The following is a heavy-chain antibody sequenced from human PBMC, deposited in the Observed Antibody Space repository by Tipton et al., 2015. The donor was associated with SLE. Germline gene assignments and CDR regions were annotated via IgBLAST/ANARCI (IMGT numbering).Heavy chain of an antibody. CDR2: ISYGGGT. CDR1: GGSISSHH. D-gene: IGHD1-14*01. CDR3: VRQPPGGGPGYQYDMDV. V-gene: IGHV4-59*11. J-gene: IGHJ6*02. Sequence: LSLTCSVSGGSISSHHWIWIRQPPGKGLEWIGYISYGGGTNYNPSLKSRVTISVDTSKNQFSLKLSSVTAADTAVYYCVRQPPGGGPGYQYDMDVWGQGTAVTVSS.